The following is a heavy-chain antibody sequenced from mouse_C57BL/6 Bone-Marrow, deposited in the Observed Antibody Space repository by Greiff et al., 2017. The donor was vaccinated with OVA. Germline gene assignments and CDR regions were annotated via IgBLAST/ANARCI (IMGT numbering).Heavy chain of an antibody. Sequence: VQLQQSGPVLVKPGASVKMSCKASGYTFTDYYMNWVKQSHGKSLEWIGVINPYNGGTSYNQKFKGKATLTVDTSSSTAYMELNSLTSEGSAVYYCAEALYYGNPFAYWGQGTLVTVSA. J-gene: IGHJ3*01. V-gene: IGHV1-19*01. CDR2: INPYNGGT. CDR3: AEALYYGNPFAY. CDR1: GYTFTDYY. D-gene: IGHD2-1*01.